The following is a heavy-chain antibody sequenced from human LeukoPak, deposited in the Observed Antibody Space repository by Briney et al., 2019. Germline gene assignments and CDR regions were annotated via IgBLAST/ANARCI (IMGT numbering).Heavy chain of an antibody. J-gene: IGHJ4*02. CDR2: INSDGSWT. CDR1: GNYC. V-gene: IGHV3-74*01. CDR3: VSFYEAY. D-gene: IGHD2/OR15-2a*01. Sequence: GGSLRLSCAASGNYCMHWVRQAPGKGLVWVSHINSDGSWTSYADSVKGRFTISKDNAKNTVYLQMNNLRAEDTAVYYCVSFYEAYWGRGTLVTVSS.